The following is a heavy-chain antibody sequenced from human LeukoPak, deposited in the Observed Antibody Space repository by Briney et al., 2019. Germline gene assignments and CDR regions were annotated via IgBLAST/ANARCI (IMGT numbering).Heavy chain of an antibody. V-gene: IGHV4-38-2*02. Sequence: SETLSLTCTVSGYSISSGYYWGWIRQPPGKGLEWIGSIYYSGSTYYNPSLKSRVTISVDTSKNQFSLKLSSVTAADTAVYYCARHGKGNWFDPWGQGTLVTVSS. CDR3: ARHGKGNWFDP. J-gene: IGHJ5*02. CDR1: GYSISSGYY. D-gene: IGHD1-1*01. CDR2: IYYSGST.